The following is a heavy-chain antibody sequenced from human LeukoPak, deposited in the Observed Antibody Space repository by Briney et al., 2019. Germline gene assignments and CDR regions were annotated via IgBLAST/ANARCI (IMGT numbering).Heavy chain of an antibody. V-gene: IGHV3-48*04. CDR1: GFSFSNYG. CDR2: ISSSSGTI. CDR3: ARSLCYDTGCSFDN. Sequence: GGSLGLSCAASGFSFSNYGMNWVRQAPGKGPEWVAYISSSSGTIYYADSVKGRFTVSRDNAKNSLYLQMTSLRAADTAVYYCARSLCYDTGCSFDNWGQGTLVTVSS. J-gene: IGHJ4*02. D-gene: IGHD2-15*01.